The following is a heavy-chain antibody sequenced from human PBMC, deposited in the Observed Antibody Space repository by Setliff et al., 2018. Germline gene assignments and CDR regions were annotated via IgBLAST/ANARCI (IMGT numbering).Heavy chain of an antibody. CDR1: GGSISGYY. CDR2: IYSSGST. V-gene: IGHV4-4*07. Sequence: TSETLSLTCTVSGGSISGYYWSWIRQSAGKGLEWIGRIYSSGSTNYNPSVRTRVTMSVDTSKNQFSLKLSSVTAADTAVYYCARDARTGGGVDWFDPWGQGTLVTVSS. CDR3: ARDARTGGGVDWFDP. J-gene: IGHJ5*02. D-gene: IGHD1-1*01.